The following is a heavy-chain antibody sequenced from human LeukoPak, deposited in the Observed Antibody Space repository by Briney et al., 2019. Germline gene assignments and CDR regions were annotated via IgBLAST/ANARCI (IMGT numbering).Heavy chain of an antibody. CDR3: ARFIAAPYYFDY. CDR2: IRYDGSYK. V-gene: IGHV3-30*02. Sequence: PGGSLRLSCAASGFSFITYAMHWVRQAPGKGLEWVAFIRYDGSYKYYADSVKGRFTISRDNAKNSLYLQMNSLRAEDTAVYYCARFIAAPYYFDYWGRGTLVTVSS. D-gene: IGHD6-13*01. CDR1: GFSFITYA. J-gene: IGHJ4*02.